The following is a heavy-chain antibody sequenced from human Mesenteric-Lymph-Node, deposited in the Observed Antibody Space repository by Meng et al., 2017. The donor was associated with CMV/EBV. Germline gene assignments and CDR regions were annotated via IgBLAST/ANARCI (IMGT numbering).Heavy chain of an antibody. V-gene: IGHV3-23*01. CDR1: GFTFSSYA. CDR2: ISGSGGST. D-gene: IGHD3-3*01. CDR3: AKNAGLNYDFWSGLRFQH. J-gene: IGHJ1*01. Sequence: GESLKISCAASGFTFSSYAMSWVRQAPGKGLEWVSAISGSGGSTYYADSVKGRFTISRDNSKNTLYLQMNFLGAEDTAVYYCAKNAGLNYDFWSGLRFQHWGPGTLVTVSS.